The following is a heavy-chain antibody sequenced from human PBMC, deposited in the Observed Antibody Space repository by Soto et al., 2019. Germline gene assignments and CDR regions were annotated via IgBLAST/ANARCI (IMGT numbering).Heavy chain of an antibody. Sequence: PGGSLRLSCAASGFTFSDYYMSWIRQAPGKGLEWVSYISSSGSTIYYADSVKGRFTISRDNAKNSLYLQMNSLRAEDTAVYYCARDQLRGPYCSSTSCYGWWGQGTLVTVSS. CDR3: ARDQLRGPYCSSTSCYGW. J-gene: IGHJ4*02. CDR1: GFTFSDYY. CDR2: ISSSGSTI. V-gene: IGHV3-11*01. D-gene: IGHD2-2*01.